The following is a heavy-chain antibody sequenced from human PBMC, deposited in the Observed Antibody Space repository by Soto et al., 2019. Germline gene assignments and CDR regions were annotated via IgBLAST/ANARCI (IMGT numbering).Heavy chain of an antibody. CDR2: IQYSGYT. CDR3: AREGGYRENFYTPFDY. CDR1: ADSISSYY. V-gene: IGHV4-4*07. Sequence: SETLSLTCSVSADSISSYYWSWIRQPAGKGLQWIGRIQYSGYTNYNPSLKSRVTMSVDTSKNQFSLKLTSVTAADTAVYYCAREGGYRENFYTPFDYGGQGTLVTVSS. D-gene: IGHD6-19*01. J-gene: IGHJ4*02.